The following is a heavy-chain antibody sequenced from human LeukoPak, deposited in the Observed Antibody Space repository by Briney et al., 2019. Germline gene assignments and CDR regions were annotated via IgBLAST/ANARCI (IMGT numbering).Heavy chain of an antibody. CDR1: GGSISSGGYS. J-gene: IGHJ4*02. V-gene: IGHV4-30-2*01. CDR3: ARDFYDSSGYPEY. Sequence: SQTLSLTCAVSGGSISSGGYSWSWIRQPPGKGLEWLGYIYHSGSTYYNPSLKSRVTISVDRSKNQFSLKLSSVTAADTAVYYCARDFYDSSGYPEYWGQGTLVTVSS. D-gene: IGHD3-22*01. CDR2: IYHSGST.